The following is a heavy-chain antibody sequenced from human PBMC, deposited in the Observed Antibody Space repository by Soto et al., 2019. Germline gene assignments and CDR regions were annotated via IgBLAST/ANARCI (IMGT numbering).Heavy chain of an antibody. J-gene: IGHJ4*02. CDR2: FQYGGSS. CDR1: GDSVTSGGHH. Sequence: QVQLQESGPGLVKPSETLSLTCTVSGDSVTSGGHHWSWIRQPPGKGLEWIGQFQYGGSSNYNPSLESRLTISFDTSKNHFSLKLTSVTAADTAVYYCATFYAGCGGRAQWGQGTLVTVSS. V-gene: IGHV4-61*03. D-gene: IGHD2-21*01. CDR3: ATFYAGCGGRAQ.